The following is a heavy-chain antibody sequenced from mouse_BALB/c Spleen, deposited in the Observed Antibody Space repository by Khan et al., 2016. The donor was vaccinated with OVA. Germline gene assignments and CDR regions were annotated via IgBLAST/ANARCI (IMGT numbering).Heavy chain of an antibody. J-gene: IGHJ2*01. D-gene: IGHD1-1*01. Sequence: QMQLEESGAELAKPGASVKMSCKASGYTFINYWILWVKQRPGQGLEWIGYIIPSTGYTEYNQNFKDKATLTADKSSSTAYMQLSSLTSEDSAVYYCARRGLRWDFDYWGQGTTLTVSS. CDR1: GYTFINYW. CDR3: ARRGLRWDFDY. V-gene: IGHV1-7*01. CDR2: IIPSTGYT.